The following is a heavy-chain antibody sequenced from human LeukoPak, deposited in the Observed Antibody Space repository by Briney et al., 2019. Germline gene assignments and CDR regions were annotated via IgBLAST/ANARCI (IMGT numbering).Heavy chain of an antibody. D-gene: IGHD3-16*01. V-gene: IGHV3-7*03. CDR3: AKGYGYLDY. Sequence: PGGSLRLSCAASGFTFTRYWMCWVRQAPGKGLEWVANIHQDGSEQYYLDSVEGRFTVSRDNAKNSLYLQMNSLRAEDTAVYYCAKGYGYLDYWGQGTLVTVSS. CDR2: IHQDGSEQ. CDR1: GFTFTRYW. J-gene: IGHJ4*02.